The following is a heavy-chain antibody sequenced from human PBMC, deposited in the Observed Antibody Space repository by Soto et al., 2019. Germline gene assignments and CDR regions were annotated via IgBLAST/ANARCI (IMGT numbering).Heavy chain of an antibody. CDR3: ARGNVLVPAATPDIVATEFDP. J-gene: IGHJ5*02. CDR1: GYTFTSYA. D-gene: IGHD5-12*01. V-gene: IGHV1-3*01. CDR2: INAGNGNT. Sequence: ASVKVSCKASGYTFTSYAMHWVRQAPGQRLGWMGWINAGNGNTKYSQKFQGRVTITRDTSASTGYMKLSSLRSEDTAVYYCARGNVLVPAATPDIVATEFDPWGQGTLVTVSS.